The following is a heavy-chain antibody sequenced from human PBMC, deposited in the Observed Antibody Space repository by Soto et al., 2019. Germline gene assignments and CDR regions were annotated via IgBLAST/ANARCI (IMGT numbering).Heavy chain of an antibody. V-gene: IGHV3-74*01. J-gene: IGHJ5*02. CDR1: GFTFSIYW. Sequence: GGSLRLSCAASGFTFSIYWMHWVRQAPGKGLVWVSRINGDGSNTQYADSVKGRFTISRDNAQNTLYLQMNSLRAEDTAVYFCAIDAIGYCTGGVCNAWGQGTLVTVSS. CDR2: INGDGSNT. CDR3: AIDAIGYCTGGVCNA. D-gene: IGHD2-8*02.